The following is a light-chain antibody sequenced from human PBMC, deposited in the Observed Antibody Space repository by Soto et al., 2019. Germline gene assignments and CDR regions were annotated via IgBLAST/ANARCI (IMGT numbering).Light chain of an antibody. V-gene: IGKV1-5*03. CDR1: QTIGDW. CDR2: KAS. Sequence: EIQMTQSPSTLSASVGDRVTIACRASQTIGDWLAWYQQKPGKAPNLLIYKASTLESGVPSRFSGSGSWTEFTLAISSLQPEDFATYYCQQYNDLSTFGGGTKVEI. CDR3: QQYNDLST. J-gene: IGKJ4*01.